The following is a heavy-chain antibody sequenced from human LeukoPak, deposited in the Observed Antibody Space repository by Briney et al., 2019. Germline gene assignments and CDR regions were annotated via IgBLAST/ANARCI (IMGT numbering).Heavy chain of an antibody. D-gene: IGHD2-15*01. J-gene: IGHJ5*02. Sequence: GESLKISCTASGYSFASSWIAWVRQMPGKGLEWMGIIYPADSDIRYSPSFQGQVTISADKSISTAYLQWSSLKASDTAMYYCARQEYCSGGSCYTWFDPWGQGTLVIVSS. CDR1: GYSFASSW. V-gene: IGHV5-51*01. CDR2: IYPADSDI. CDR3: ARQEYCSGGSCYTWFDP.